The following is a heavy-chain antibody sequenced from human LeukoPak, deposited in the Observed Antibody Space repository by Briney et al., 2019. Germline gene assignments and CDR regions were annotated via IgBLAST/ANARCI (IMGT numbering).Heavy chain of an antibody. D-gene: IGHD2-15*01. V-gene: IGHV1-8*01. CDR3: ARARGERVVVAAY. Sequence: GASVKVSCKASGYTFTSYDVNWVRQATGQGLEWMGWMNPNSGNTGYAQKFQGRVTMTRNTSISTAYMELSSLRSEDTAVYYCARARGERVVVAAYWGQGTLVTVSS. J-gene: IGHJ4*02. CDR1: GYTFTSYD. CDR2: MNPNSGNT.